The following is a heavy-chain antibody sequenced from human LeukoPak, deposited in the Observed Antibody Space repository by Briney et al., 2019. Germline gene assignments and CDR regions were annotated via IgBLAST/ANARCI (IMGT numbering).Heavy chain of an antibody. D-gene: IGHD3-22*01. V-gene: IGHV1-18*01. CDR2: ISAYNGNT. J-gene: IGHJ6*02. Sequence: EASVKVSCKASGYTLTSYGISWVRQAPGQGLEWMGWISAYNGNTNYAQRLQGRVTMTTDTSTSTAYMELRSLRSDDTAVYYCARATPYDSSGYYYLYYYGMDVWGQGTTVTVSS. CDR1: GYTLTSYG. CDR3: ARATPYDSSGYYYLYYYGMDV.